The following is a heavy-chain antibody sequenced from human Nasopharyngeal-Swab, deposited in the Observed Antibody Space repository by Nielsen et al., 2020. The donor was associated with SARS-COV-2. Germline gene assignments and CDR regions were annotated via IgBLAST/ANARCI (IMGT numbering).Heavy chain of an antibody. Sequence: GESLKISCKGSGYSFTSYWIGWVRQMPGKGLEWMGWISSYNGDTHYAHSLQGRITMTTDTSTSTAYLELRSLRSDDTAMYYCATAYGSVSSPEYWGQGTLVTVSS. J-gene: IGHJ4*02. CDR2: ISSYNGDT. D-gene: IGHD3-10*01. CDR3: ATAYGSVSSPEY. V-gene: IGHV1-18*04. CDR1: GYSFTSYW.